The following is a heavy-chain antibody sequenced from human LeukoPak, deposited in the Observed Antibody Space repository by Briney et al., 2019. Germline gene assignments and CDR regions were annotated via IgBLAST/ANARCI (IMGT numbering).Heavy chain of an antibody. Sequence: GASVKVSCKASGYTFTSYAMNWVRQAPGQGLEWMGWINPNSGGTNYAQKFQGWVTMTRDTSISTAYMELSRLRSDDTAVYYCARDFEGLDYWGQGTLVTVSS. CDR1: GYTFTSYA. CDR2: INPNSGGT. J-gene: IGHJ4*02. V-gene: IGHV1-2*04. CDR3: ARDFEGLDY.